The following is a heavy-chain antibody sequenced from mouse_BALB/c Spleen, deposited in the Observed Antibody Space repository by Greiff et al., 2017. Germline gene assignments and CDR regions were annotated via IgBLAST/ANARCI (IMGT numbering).Heavy chain of an antibody. J-gene: IGHJ3*01. Sequence: LQESGAELVRPGSSVKISCKASGYAFSSYWMNWVKQRPGQGLEWIGQIYPGDGDTNYNGKFTGKATLTADKSSSTAYMQLSSLTSEDSAVYFCARGGNYLFAYWGQGTLVTVSA. D-gene: IGHD2-1*01. V-gene: IGHV1-80*01. CDR3: ARGGNYLFAY. CDR1: GYAFSSYW. CDR2: IYPGDGDT.